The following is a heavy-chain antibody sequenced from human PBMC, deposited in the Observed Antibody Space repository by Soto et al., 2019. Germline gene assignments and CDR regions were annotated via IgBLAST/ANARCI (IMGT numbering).Heavy chain of an antibody. J-gene: IGHJ6*04. CDR2: IYPGDSDT. CDR3: ASAGYDRNPAHYYYGMDV. Sequence: PGESLKISFKGSGYSFTSYLFGWVRQMPGRGLEWMGIIYPGDSDTRYSPSFQGQVTISADKSISTAYLQWSSLKASDTAMYYCASAGYDRNPAHYYYGMDVCGKGTTVNFSS. D-gene: IGHD5-12*01. CDR1: GYSFTSYL. V-gene: IGHV5-51*01.